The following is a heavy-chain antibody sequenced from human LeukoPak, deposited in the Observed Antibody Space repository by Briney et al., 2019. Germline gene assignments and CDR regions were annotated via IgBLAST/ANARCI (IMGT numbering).Heavy chain of an antibody. J-gene: IGHJ4*02. CDR1: GGSISGYY. V-gene: IGHV4-59*08. CDR3: ARHYSSGWDLDY. D-gene: IGHD6-19*01. Sequence: SETLSLTCSVSGGSISGYYWSWIRQPPGKGLEWIGYVFYSGSASYNPSLKSRLTISVDTSKNQFSLKLTSVTAADTAVYYCARHYSSGWDLDYWGQGTLVTVSS. CDR2: VFYSGSA.